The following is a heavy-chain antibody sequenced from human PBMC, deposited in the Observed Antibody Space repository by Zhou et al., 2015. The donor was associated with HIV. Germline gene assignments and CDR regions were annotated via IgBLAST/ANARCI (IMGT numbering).Heavy chain of an antibody. CDR3: AKSLGGSDGYWYFDL. J-gene: IGHJ2*01. Sequence: QLAQSGVEVKRPGASVKLSCKASGYNFRLMGISWARQGPGQGLEWMGGVIPMSGTTNYAQKFQGRVTITADESTSTAYMDLTSLRSEDTALYYCAKSLGGSDGYWYFDLWGRGTLVTVSS. CDR1: GYNFRLMG. CDR2: VIPMSGTT. V-gene: IGHV1-69*13. D-gene: IGHD3-3*01.